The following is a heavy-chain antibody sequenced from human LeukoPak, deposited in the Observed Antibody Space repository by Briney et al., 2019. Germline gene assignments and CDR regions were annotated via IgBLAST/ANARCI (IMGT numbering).Heavy chain of an antibody. D-gene: IGHD3-9*01. J-gene: IGHJ4*02. Sequence: GASVKVSCKVSGYTLTELSMHWVRQAPGKGLEWMGGFDPEDGETIYAQKFQGRVTMTEDTSTDTAYMELSSLRSEDTAVYYCARDLIRADYDILTGYYDYWGQGTLVTVSS. CDR1: GYTLTELS. V-gene: IGHV1-24*01. CDR2: FDPEDGET. CDR3: ARDLIRADYDILTGYYDY.